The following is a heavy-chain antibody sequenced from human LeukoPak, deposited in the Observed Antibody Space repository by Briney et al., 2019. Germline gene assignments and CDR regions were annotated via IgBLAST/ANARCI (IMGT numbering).Heavy chain of an antibody. CDR2: ISSSGSTI. Sequence: PGGSLRLSCAASGFTFSDYYMSWIRQAPGKGLEWVSYISSSGSTIYYADSVKGRFTISRDNAKNSLYLQMNSLRAEDTAGYYWARDALDGYNLDYWGQGTLVTVSS. J-gene: IGHJ4*02. CDR3: ARDALDGYNLDY. V-gene: IGHV3-11*01. CDR1: GFTFSDYY. D-gene: IGHD5-24*01.